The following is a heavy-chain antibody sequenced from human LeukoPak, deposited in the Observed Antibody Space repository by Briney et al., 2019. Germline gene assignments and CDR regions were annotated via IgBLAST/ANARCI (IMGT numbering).Heavy chain of an antibody. J-gene: IGHJ3*02. CDR2: ISSSSSYI. CDR1: GFSFSSYS. V-gene: IGHV3-21*01. CDR3: ARSQAFNYGFWSGDAFDI. D-gene: IGHD3-3*01. Sequence: PGGSLRLSCAPSGFSFSSYSMNWVRQAPGKGLEWVSFISSSSSYIYYADSVKGRFTISRDNAKKSLYLQMNSLRAEDTAVYYCARSQAFNYGFWSGDAFDIWGQGTMVTVSS.